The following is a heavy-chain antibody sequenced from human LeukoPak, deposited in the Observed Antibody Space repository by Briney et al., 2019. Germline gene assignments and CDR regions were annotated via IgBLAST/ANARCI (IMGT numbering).Heavy chain of an antibody. CDR3: AARYYDFWSGYYTGDY. CDR2: INPSGGST. J-gene: IGHJ4*02. D-gene: IGHD3-3*01. V-gene: IGHV1-46*01. Sequence: ASVKVSCKASGYTFTSYYMHWVRQAPGQGLEWMGIINPSGGSTSYAQKFQGRVTMTRDTSTSTVYMELSSLRSEDTAVYYCAARYYDFWSGYYTGDYWGQGTLVTVSS. CDR1: GYTFTSYY.